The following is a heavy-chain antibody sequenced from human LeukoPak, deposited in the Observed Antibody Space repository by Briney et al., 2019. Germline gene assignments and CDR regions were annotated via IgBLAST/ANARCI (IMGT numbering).Heavy chain of an antibody. Sequence: KASETLSPTCTVSGGSISSGDYYWSWIRQPPGKGLEWIGYIYYSGSTCYNPSLKSRVTISVDTSKNQFSLKLSSVTAADTAVYYCARDAAALDYWGQGTLVTVSS. D-gene: IGHD6-13*01. CDR3: ARDAAALDY. CDR1: GGSISSGDYY. CDR2: IYYSGST. J-gene: IGHJ4*02. V-gene: IGHV4-30-4*08.